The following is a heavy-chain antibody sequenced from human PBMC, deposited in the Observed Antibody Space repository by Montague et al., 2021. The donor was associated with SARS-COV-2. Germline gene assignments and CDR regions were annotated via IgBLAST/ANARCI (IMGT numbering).Heavy chain of an antibody. CDR3: ASLTLGYCSSTSCYSDWFDP. CDR1: GGSFSGYY. D-gene: IGHD2-2*02. Sequence: SETLSLTCAVYGGSFSGYYWSWIRQPPGKGLEWIGEINHSGSTNYSPSLKSRVTISVDTSKNQFSLKLSSVTAADTAVYYCASLTLGYCSSTSCYSDWFDPWGQGTLVTVSS. J-gene: IGHJ5*02. CDR2: INHSGST. V-gene: IGHV4-34*01.